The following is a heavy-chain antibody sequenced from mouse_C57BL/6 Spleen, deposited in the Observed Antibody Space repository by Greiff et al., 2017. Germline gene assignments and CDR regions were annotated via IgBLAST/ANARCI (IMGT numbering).Heavy chain of an antibody. J-gene: IGHJ1*03. D-gene: IGHD2-4*01. CDR2: IYPGSGST. V-gene: IGHV1-55*01. Sequence: QVQLQQPGAELVKPGASVKMSCKASGYTFTSYWITWVKQRPGQGLEWIGDIYPGSGSTNYNEKFKSKATLTVDTSSSPAYMQLSSLTSEDSAVNYCARAPEDYHWYFDVWGTGTTVTVSS. CDR3: ARAPEDYHWYFDV. CDR1: GYTFTSYW.